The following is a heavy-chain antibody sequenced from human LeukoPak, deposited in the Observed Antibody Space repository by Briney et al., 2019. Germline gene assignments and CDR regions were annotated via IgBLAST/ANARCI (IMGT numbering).Heavy chain of an antibody. CDR1: GFTFRTYD. J-gene: IGHJ4*02. Sequence: PGGSLRLSCVASGFTFRTYDMNWVRQAPGKGLEWVSGISGSGGVKNYVDSTKGRFTISRDNSKNTLSLEMTRLGAEDTAIYYCAKDRAPSYYYDSSGYYPDYWGQGTLVTVSS. CDR2: ISGSGGVK. D-gene: IGHD3-22*01. CDR3: AKDRAPSYYYDSSGYYPDY. V-gene: IGHV3-23*01.